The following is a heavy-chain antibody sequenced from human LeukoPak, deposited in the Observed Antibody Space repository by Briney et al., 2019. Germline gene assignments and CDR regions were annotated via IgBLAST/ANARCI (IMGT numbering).Heavy chain of an antibody. CDR1: GCTFSSYA. CDR3: ARGVAAARS. CDR2: IIPIFGTA. D-gene: IGHD6-25*01. J-gene: IGHJ5*02. Sequence: SVNVSCKASGCTFSSYALSWVRQAPGQGLEWMGRIIPIFGTANYAQHFQGRVTITTDESTRTAYIELRSLRSEDTAVDYCARGVAAARSWGQGTLVTVSS. V-gene: IGHV1-69*05.